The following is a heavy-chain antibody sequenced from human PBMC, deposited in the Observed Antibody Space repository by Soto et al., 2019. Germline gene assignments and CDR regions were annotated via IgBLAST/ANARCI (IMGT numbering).Heavy chain of an antibody. CDR1: GCSISSYY. D-gene: IGHD2-21*02. Sequence: QVQLQESGPGLVKPSETLSLTCTVSGCSISSYYWSWIRQPPGKGLEWIGYIYASGSTNYIPSLKCRVTISVDTSKNQCSLKLSSVTAADTAVYYCARVGDVVTEDWFDPWGKGTLVAVSS. CDR3: ARVGDVVTEDWFDP. J-gene: IGHJ5*02. CDR2: IYASGST. V-gene: IGHV4-59*01.